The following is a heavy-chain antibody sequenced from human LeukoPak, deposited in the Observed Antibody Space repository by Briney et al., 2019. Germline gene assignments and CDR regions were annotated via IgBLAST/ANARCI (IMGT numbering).Heavy chain of an antibody. Sequence: GGSLRLSCAASGFTFSSYWMSWVRQAPGKGLEWLANIKQDGSEKYYVDSVKGRFTISRDNAKNSLYLQMNSLRAEDTAVYYCGRDSTFCPFDSWGQGTLVTVSS. D-gene: IGHD3-3*01. J-gene: IGHJ4*02. CDR1: GFTFSSYW. CDR3: GRDSTFCPFDS. CDR2: IKQDGSEK. V-gene: IGHV3-7*05.